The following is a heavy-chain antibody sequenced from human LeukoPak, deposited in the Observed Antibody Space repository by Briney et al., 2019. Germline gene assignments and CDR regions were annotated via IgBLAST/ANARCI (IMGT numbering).Heavy chain of an antibody. CDR3: ARQLTQWIRSPSDY. CDR1: GGSITSSTFS. V-gene: IGHV4-39*01. CDR2: MYSSGTA. J-gene: IGHJ4*02. D-gene: IGHD5-12*01. Sequence: SETLSLTCTVSGGSITSSTFSCGWIRQPPGKGLEWIGSMYSSGTAYYNPSLKTRVTISVDTPKNQFSLKLSSVTAADTAVYYCARQLTQWIRSPSDYWGQGTLVTVSS.